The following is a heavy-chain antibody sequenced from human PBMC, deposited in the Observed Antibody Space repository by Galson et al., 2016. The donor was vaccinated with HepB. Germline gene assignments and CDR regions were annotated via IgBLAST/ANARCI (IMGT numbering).Heavy chain of an antibody. V-gene: IGHV3-74*01. D-gene: IGHD1-26*01. J-gene: IGHJ3*02. CDR2: INSDGSST. CDR1: GFSINTYW. CDR3: ASIRVGATLVGAFEI. Sequence: SLRLSCAASGFSINTYWMHWVRQAPGKGLVWVSRINSDGSSTNYADSVKGRFTISRDNAKNTLYLQMNSLRAEDTAVYYCASIRVGATLVGAFEIWGQGTMVTVSS.